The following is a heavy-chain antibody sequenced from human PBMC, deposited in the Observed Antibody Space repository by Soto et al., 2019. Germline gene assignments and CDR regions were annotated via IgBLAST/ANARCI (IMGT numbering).Heavy chain of an antibody. CDR1: GGSFSGYY. V-gene: IGHV4-34*01. CDR3: ARDGVLRYFDWFHVGWFDP. CDR2: INHSGST. J-gene: IGHJ5*02. D-gene: IGHD3-9*01. Sequence: QVQLQQWGAGLLKPSETLSLTCAVYGGSFSGYYWSWIRQPPGKGLEWIGEINHSGSTNYNPSLKSRVTISVDPSKNQFSLKLSSVTAADTAVYYCARDGVLRYFDWFHVGWFDPWGQGTLVTVSS.